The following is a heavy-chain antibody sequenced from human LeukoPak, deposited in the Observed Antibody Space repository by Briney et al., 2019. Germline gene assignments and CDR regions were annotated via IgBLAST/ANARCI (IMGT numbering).Heavy chain of an antibody. D-gene: IGHD2-8*02. CDR2: ISYTGTT. CDR1: GGSISSNTYY. CDR3: AGLPGGSSLNY. J-gene: IGHJ4*02. V-gene: IGHV4-39*01. Sequence: SETLSLTCTVSGGSISSNTYYWVWIRHPPGKGRVGFGSISYTGTTFYNPSLNSRATMSVDTSKNQFSLKLNSVTAADTAVYYCAGLPGGSSLNYWGQGALVPVSS.